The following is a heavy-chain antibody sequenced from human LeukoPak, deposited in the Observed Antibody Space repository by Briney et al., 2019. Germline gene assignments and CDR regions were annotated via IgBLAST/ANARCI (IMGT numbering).Heavy chain of an antibody. D-gene: IGHD3-3*01. CDR2: IKSKTDGGTT. J-gene: IGHJ4*02. CDR1: GFTFSNAW. CDR3: TRRSIFGVVIHDY. V-gene: IGHV3-15*01. Sequence: GGSLRLSCAASGFTFSNAWMSWVRQAPGKGLEWVGRIKSKTDGGTTDYAAPVKGRFTISRDDSKNTLYLQMSSLKTEDTAVYYCTRRSIFGVVIHDYWGQGTLVTVSS.